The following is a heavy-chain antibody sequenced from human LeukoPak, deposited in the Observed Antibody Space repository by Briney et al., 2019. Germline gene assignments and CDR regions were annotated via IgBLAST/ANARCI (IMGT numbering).Heavy chain of an antibody. CDR3: ARGGYYYDSSGPYYFDY. CDR2: ISAYNGNT. CDR1: GYTFTSYG. J-gene: IGHJ4*02. V-gene: IGHV1-18*01. Sequence: ASVKVSCKASGYTFTSYGISWVRQAPGQGLEWMGWISAYNGNTNYAQKLQGRVTTTTDTSTSTAYMELRSLRSDDTAVYYCARGGYYYDSSGPYYFDYWGQGTLVTVSS. D-gene: IGHD3-22*01.